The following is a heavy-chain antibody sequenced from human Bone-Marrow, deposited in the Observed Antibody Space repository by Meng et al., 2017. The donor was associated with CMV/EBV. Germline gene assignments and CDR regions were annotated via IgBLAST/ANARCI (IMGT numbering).Heavy chain of an antibody. V-gene: IGHV1-69*16. CDR2: IIPILGIA. Sequence: SVKVSCKASGGTFSSYTISWVRQAPGQGLEWMGRIIPILGIANYAQKFQGRVTITTDESTSTAYMELSSLRSEDTAVYYCAREGGSYYFDYWGQGTLVTVSS. CDR1: GGTFSSYT. J-gene: IGHJ4*02. D-gene: IGHD1-26*01. CDR3: AREGGSYYFDY.